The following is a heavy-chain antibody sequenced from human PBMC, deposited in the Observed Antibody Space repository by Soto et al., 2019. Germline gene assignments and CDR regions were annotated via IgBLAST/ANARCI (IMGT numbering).Heavy chain of an antibody. V-gene: IGHV1-69*13. Sequence: SVKVSCKASGYTFTGYYMHWVRQAPGQGLEWMGGIIPIFGTANYAQKFQGRVTITADESTSTAYMELSSLRSEDTAVYYCARDQGTVVKGWYFDLWGRGTLVTVSS. CDR1: GYTFTGYY. CDR2: IIPIFGTA. CDR3: ARDQGTVVKGWYFDL. J-gene: IGHJ2*01. D-gene: IGHD2-15*01.